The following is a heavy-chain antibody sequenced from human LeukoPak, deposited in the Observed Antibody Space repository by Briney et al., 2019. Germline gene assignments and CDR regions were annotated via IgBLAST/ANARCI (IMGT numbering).Heavy chain of an antibody. D-gene: IGHD3-3*01. J-gene: IGHJ4*02. CDR2: IYYSGRP. Sequence: PSETLPLTCTVSGGSINNYNYYWGWTRQPPGKGLEWIATIYYSGRPYYNPSLLSRVNISVDTSKNHFSLKLSSVTAADTAVYYCARSRGLRFLEWWGQGTLVTVSS. V-gene: IGHV4-39*02. CDR1: GGSINNYNYY. CDR3: ARSRGLRFLEW.